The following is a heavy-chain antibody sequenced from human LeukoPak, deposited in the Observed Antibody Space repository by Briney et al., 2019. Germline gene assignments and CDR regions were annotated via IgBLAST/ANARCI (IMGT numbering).Heavy chain of an antibody. CDR1: GGSFSGYY. CDR3: ARGRYYDFWSGYNYYYYGMDV. Sequence: SETLSLTCAVYGGSFSGYYWSWIRQPPGKGLEWIGEINHSGSTNYNPSVKSRGTISVDTSKNQFSLKLSSVTAADTAVYYCARGRYYDFWSGYNYYYYGMDVWGQGTTVTVPS. J-gene: IGHJ6*02. V-gene: IGHV4-34*01. D-gene: IGHD3-3*01. CDR2: INHSGST.